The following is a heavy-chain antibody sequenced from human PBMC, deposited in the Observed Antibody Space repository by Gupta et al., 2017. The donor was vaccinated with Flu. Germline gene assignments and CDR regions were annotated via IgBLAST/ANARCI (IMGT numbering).Heavy chain of an antibody. J-gene: IGHJ4*02. CDR3: AKDSRVLTIVGATF. V-gene: IGHV3-23*01. CDR1: GFTLSSYA. CDR2: ISGSGGST. D-gene: IGHD1-26*01. Sequence: EVQLLESGGGLVQPGGSLRLSCAASGFTLSSYAMSWVRQAPGKGLEWVSAISGSGGSTYYADSVKGRFTISRDNSKNTLYLQMNSLRAEDTAVYYCAKDSRVLTIVGATFWGQGTLVAVSS.